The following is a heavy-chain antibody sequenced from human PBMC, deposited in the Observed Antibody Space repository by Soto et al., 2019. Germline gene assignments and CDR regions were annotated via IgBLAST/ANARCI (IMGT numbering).Heavy chain of an antibody. D-gene: IGHD2-15*01. CDR1: GFTFSSYG. J-gene: IGHJ6*03. CDR3: ARANIDVVVVVAATDLSYHHMDV. CDR2: IWYDGSNK. Sequence: QVQLVESGGGVVQPGRSLRLSCAASGFTFSSYGMHWVRQAPGKGLEWVAVIWYDGSNKYYADSVKGRFTISRDNSKNTLYLQMNSLRSEDTAVYYCARANIDVVVVVAATDLSYHHMDVWGKGTTVTVSS. V-gene: IGHV3-33*01.